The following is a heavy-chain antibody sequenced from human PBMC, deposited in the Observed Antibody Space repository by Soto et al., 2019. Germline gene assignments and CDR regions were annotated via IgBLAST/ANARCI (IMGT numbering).Heavy chain of an antibody. Sequence: ASVKVSCKASGYTFTRYYMHWVRQAPGQGLEWMGWISAYNGNTNYAQKLQGRVTMTTDTSTSTAYMELRSLRSDDTAVYYCARTTMVRGVYWFDPWGQGTLVTVSS. CDR2: ISAYNGNT. CDR3: ARTTMVRGVYWFDP. CDR1: GYTFTRYY. D-gene: IGHD3-10*01. V-gene: IGHV1-18*04. J-gene: IGHJ5*02.